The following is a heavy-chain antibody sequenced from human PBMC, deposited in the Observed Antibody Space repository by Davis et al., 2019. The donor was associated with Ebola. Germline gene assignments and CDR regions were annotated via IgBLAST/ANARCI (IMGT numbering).Heavy chain of an antibody. CDR1: GFTFSSYW. CDR3: ARGDHIVVVPAAMPVSLFDY. Sequence: GESLKISCAASGFTFSSYWMSWVRQAPGKGLEWVSYISSSSSYIYYADSVKGRFTISRDNAKNSLYLQMNSLRAEDTAVYYCARGDHIVVVPAAMPVSLFDYWGQGTLVTVSS. CDR2: ISSSSSYI. D-gene: IGHD2-2*01. V-gene: IGHV3-21*05. J-gene: IGHJ4*02.